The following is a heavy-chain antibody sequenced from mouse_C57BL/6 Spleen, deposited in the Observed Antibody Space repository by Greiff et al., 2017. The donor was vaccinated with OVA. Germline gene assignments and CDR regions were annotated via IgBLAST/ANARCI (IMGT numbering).Heavy chain of an antibody. J-gene: IGHJ4*01. CDR3: SDLLRDAFDY. CDR2: IHPTSGST. V-gene: IGHV1-64*01. CDR1: GYTFTSYW. Sequence: QVQLQQPGAELVKPGASVKLSCKASGYTFTSYWMHWVKQRHGQGLEWIGMIHPTSGSTNYNEKSKSKATLTVDKSSSTAYMQLCRLTSVYSSVNYYSDLLRDAFDYWGPGLSVTFSS. D-gene: IGHD1-1*01.